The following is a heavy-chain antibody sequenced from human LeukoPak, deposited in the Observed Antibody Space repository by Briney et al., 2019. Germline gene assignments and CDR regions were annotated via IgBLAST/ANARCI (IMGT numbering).Heavy chain of an antibody. D-gene: IGHD3/OR15-3a*01. V-gene: IGHV2-70*11. Sequence: SGPTRVNPTQTLTLTCTFSGFSLSTSGMCGSWIRQPPGKALEWLARIDWDDDKYYSTSLKTRLAISKDTSKHQVVLTMTNMDPVDTATYYCARIPPHFVDLVDVWGQGTTVTVSS. CDR1: GFSLSTSGMC. CDR2: IDWDDDK. CDR3: ARIPPHFVDLVDV. J-gene: IGHJ6*02.